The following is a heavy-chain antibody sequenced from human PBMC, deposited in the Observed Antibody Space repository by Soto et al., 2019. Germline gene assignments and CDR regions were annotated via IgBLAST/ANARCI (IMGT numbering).Heavy chain of an antibody. CDR2: INPSGGST. D-gene: IGHD3-10*01. CDR1: GYTFTSYY. Sequence: ASVKVSCKASGYTFTSYYMHWVRQAPGQGLEWMGIINPSGGSTSYAQKFQGRVTVTRDTSTSTVYMELSSLRSEDTAVYYCARGFIPGLLLYMVRGVQYYYYGMDVWGQGTTVTVSS. V-gene: IGHV1-46*01. J-gene: IGHJ6*02. CDR3: ARGFIPGLLLYMVRGVQYYYYGMDV.